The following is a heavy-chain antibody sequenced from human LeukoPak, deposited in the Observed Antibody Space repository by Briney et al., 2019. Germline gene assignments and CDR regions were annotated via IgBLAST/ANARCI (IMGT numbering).Heavy chain of an antibody. D-gene: IGHD3-9*01. CDR2: INHSGST. Sequence: SETLSLTCAVYGGSFSGYYWSWIRQPPGKGLEWIGEINHSGSTNYNPSLKSRVTISVDTSKNQFSLKLSSVTTADTAVYYCARGPPFHDILTGYIVPGSYDYWGQGTLVTVSS. CDR1: GGSFSGYY. V-gene: IGHV4-34*01. CDR3: ARGPPFHDILTGYIVPGSYDY. J-gene: IGHJ4*02.